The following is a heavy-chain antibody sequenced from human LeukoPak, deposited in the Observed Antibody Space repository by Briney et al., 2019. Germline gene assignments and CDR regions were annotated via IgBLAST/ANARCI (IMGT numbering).Heavy chain of an antibody. J-gene: IGHJ4*02. CDR2: IYPGDSDT. D-gene: IGHD6-13*01. CDR3: ARRSSSSWKDLDY. Sequence: GESLKISCQGSGYSFTSYWIGWVRPMPGKGLEWMGIIYPGDSDTRYSPSFQGQVTISADKSISTAYLQWSSLKASDTAMYYCARRSSSSWKDLDYWGQGTLVTVSS. CDR1: GYSFTSYW. V-gene: IGHV5-51*01.